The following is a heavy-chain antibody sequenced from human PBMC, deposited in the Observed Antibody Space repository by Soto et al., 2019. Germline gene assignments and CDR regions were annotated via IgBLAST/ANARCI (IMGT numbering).Heavy chain of an antibody. CDR1: GYTFTSYA. V-gene: IGHV1-3*01. D-gene: IGHD4-17*01. J-gene: IGHJ4*02. CDR3: ARDTLHGDYVPGDY. Sequence: QVQLVQSGAEVKKPGASVKVSCKASGYTFTSYAMHWVRQAPGQRLEWMGWINAGNGNTKYSQKFQGRVTITRDTSASTAYMELSSLRSEDTAVYCCARDTLHGDYVPGDYWGQGTLVTVSS. CDR2: INAGNGNT.